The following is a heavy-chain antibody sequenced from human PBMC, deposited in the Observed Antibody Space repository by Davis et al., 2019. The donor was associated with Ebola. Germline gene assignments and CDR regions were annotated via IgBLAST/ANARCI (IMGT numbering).Heavy chain of an antibody. D-gene: IGHD5-12*01. CDR3: ASRKDSGYDSLYYYYGMDV. J-gene: IGHJ6*02. V-gene: IGHV4-59*08. CDR2: IYYSGST. Sequence: SETLSLTCTVSGGSISSYYWSWIRQPPGKGLEWIGYIYYSGSTNYNPSLKSRVTISVDTSKNQFSLKLSSVTAADTAVYYCASRKDSGYDSLYYYYGMDVWGQGTTVTVSS. CDR1: GGSISSYY.